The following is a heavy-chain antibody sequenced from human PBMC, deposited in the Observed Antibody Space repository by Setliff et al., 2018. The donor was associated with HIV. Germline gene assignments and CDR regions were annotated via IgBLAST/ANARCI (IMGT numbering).Heavy chain of an antibody. CDR1: GDSISNGGFH. V-gene: IGHV4-31*03. CDR2: IYYTGNT. CDR3: TRTNPLAAPPFDF. Sequence: PSETLSLTCTVSGDSISNGGFHWTWIRQHPGKGLEWIGYIYYTGNTYYNLSLKSRVTMSVDTSKNQFSLKLSSVTAADTAVYYCTRTNPLAAPPFDFWGQGTLVTVSS. J-gene: IGHJ4*02. D-gene: IGHD6-13*01.